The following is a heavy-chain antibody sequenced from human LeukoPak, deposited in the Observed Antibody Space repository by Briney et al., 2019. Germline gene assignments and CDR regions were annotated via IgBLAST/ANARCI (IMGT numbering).Heavy chain of an antibody. CDR3: ARGGYGDYVLYYYYGMDV. Sequence: GGSLRLSCAASGFTVSSNYMSWVRQAPGKELEWVSVIYSGGSTYYADSVKGRFTISRDNSKNTLYLQMNSLRAEDTAVYYCARGGYGDYVLYYYYGMDVWGQGTTVTVSS. J-gene: IGHJ6*02. CDR2: IYSGGST. CDR1: GFTVSSNY. V-gene: IGHV3-66*02. D-gene: IGHD4-17*01.